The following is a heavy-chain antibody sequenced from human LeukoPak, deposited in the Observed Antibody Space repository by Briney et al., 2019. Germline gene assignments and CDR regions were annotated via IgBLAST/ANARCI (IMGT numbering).Heavy chain of an antibody. D-gene: IGHD2-15*01. CDR2: IYYSGST. CDR3: ARLPTVTFFDY. J-gene: IGHJ4*02. V-gene: IGHV4-39*01. CDR1: GGSISSYY. Sequence: SETLSLTCTVSGGSISSYYWGWIRQPPGKGLEWIGSIYYSGSTYYNPSLKSRVTISVDTSKNQFSLKLSSVTAADTAVYYCARLPTVTFFDYWGQGTLVTVSS.